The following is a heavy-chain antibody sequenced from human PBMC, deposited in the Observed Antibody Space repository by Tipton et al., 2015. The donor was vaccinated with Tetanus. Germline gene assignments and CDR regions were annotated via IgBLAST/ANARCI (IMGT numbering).Heavy chain of an antibody. CDR1: GDSIRSEDYY. V-gene: IGHV4-30-4*01. CDR3: ARLSCSSPSCYYYYYYYVDV. CDR2: IYYSGST. D-gene: IGHD2-2*01. Sequence: TLSLTCSVSGDSIRSEDYYWGWIRQSPGKGLEWLGYIYYSGSTYNNPSLKSRVSISLDASTNQFSLSLNSVTAADSAAYYCARLSCSSPSCYYYYYYYVDVWGTGTAVAVSS. J-gene: IGHJ6*03.